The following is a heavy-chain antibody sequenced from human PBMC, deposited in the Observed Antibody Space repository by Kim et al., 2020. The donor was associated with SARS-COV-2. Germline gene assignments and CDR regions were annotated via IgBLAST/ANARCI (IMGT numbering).Heavy chain of an antibody. CDR2: ISSSGSYT. CDR3: AREMATSPSSFDP. CDR1: GFTFSDYY. V-gene: IGHV3-11*05. Sequence: GGSLRLSCAASGFTFSDYYMSWIRQAPGKGLEWVAYISSSGSYTNYADSVKGRFTISRDNAKNSLYLQMNSLRAEDTAVYYCAREMATSPSSFDPWGQGTLLTVSS. J-gene: IGHJ5*02. D-gene: IGHD5-12*01.